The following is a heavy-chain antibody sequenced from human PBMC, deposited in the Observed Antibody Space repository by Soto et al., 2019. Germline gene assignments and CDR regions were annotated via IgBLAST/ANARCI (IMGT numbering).Heavy chain of an antibody. V-gene: IGHV1-3*01. CDR1: GYTFSNFA. CDR2: INAGNWNT. D-gene: IGHD3-22*01. J-gene: IGHJ3*02. CDR3: AKYYDSSGYVDAFDI. Sequence: GASVKVSCKASGYTFSNFAMHWVRQAPGQRLEWMGWINAGNWNTKYSQKFQGRVTMTRDTSTSTVYMELSSLRSEDTAVYYCAKYYDSSGYVDAFDIWGQGTMVTVSS.